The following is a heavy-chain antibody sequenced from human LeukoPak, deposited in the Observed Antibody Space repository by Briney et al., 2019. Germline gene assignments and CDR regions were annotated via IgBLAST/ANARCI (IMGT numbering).Heavy chain of an antibody. J-gene: IGHJ6*02. V-gene: IGHV3-23*01. D-gene: IGHD6-13*01. CDR2: ISGSGGST. Sequence: GGSLRLSCAASGFTFSSYAMSWVRQAPGKGLEWVSAISGSGGSTYYADSVKGRFTISRDNSKNTLYLQMNSLRAEDTAVYYCAKPGIAAAHYYYGMDVWGQRTTVTVSS. CDR3: AKPGIAAAHYYYGMDV. CDR1: GFTFSSYA.